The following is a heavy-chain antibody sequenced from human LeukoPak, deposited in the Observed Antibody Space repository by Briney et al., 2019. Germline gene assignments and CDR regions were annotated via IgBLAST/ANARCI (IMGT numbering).Heavy chain of an antibody. CDR1: GYTFTSYG. V-gene: IGHV1-18*01. Sequence: ASVKVSCKASGYTFTSYGISWVRQAPGQGLEWMGWISAYNGNTIYAQKLQGRVTMTTDTSTSTAYMEMRSLTSDDTAVYYCARDLDQYNGRFGGFGHDFWGQGTLVTVSS. J-gene: IGHJ4*02. CDR3: ARDLDQYNGRFGGFGHDF. CDR2: ISAYNGNT. D-gene: IGHD3-10*01.